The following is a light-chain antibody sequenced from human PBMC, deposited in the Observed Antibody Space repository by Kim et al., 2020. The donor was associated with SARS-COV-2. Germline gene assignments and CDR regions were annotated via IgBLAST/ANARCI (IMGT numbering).Light chain of an antibody. CDR2: EVS. CDR1: SSDVGGYNY. CDR3: SSYTGSNTPGV. J-gene: IGLJ3*02. Sequence: QSALTQPPSASGSPGQSVTISCTGTSSDVGGYNYVSWYQQHPGKAPKLMIYEVSKRPSGVPDRFSGSKSGNTASLTVSGLQAEDEADYYCSSYTGSNTPGVFGG. V-gene: IGLV2-8*01.